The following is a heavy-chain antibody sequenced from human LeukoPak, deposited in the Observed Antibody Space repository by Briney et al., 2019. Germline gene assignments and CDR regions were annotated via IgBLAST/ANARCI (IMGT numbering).Heavy chain of an antibody. CDR3: ATELLPHNRFDP. CDR2: INPSGGST. CDR1: GYTFTSYY. D-gene: IGHD1-26*01. J-gene: IGHJ5*02. Sequence: ASVKVSCKASGYTFTSYYMHWVRQAPGQGLEWMGIINPSGGSTSYAQKFQGRVTMTRDMSTSTVYMELSSLRSEDTAVYYCATELLPHNRFDPWGQGTLVTVSS. V-gene: IGHV1-46*01.